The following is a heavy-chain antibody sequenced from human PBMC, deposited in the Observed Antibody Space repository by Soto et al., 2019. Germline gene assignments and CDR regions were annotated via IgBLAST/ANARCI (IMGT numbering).Heavy chain of an antibody. J-gene: IGHJ3*02. Sequence: SVKVSCKASGGTFSSYTISWVRQAPGQGLEWMGRIIPILGIANHAQKFQGRVTITADKSTSTAYMELSSLRSEDTAVYYCARDGKYYDILTGSDAFDIWGQGTMVTVSS. CDR1: GGTFSSYT. V-gene: IGHV1-69*04. D-gene: IGHD3-9*01. CDR2: IIPILGIA. CDR3: ARDGKYYDILTGSDAFDI.